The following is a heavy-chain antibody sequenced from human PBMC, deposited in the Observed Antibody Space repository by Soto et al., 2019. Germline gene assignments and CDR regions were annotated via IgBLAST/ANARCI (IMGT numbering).Heavy chain of an antibody. D-gene: IGHD3-10*01. CDR2: ISSSGSTI. V-gene: IGHV3-48*03. CDR3: ARDKISKVRGVIIVMDV. CDR1: GFTFSSYE. Sequence: GGSLRLSCAASGFTFSSYEMNWVRQSPGKGLEWVSYISSSGSTIYYADSVKGRFTISRDNAKNSLYLQMNSLRAEDTAVYYCARDKISKVRGVIIVMDVWGQGTTVTVSS. J-gene: IGHJ6*02.